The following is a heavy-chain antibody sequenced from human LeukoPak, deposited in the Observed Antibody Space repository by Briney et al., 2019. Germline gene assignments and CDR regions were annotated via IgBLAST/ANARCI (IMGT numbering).Heavy chain of an antibody. V-gene: IGHV3-48*03. J-gene: IGHJ6*03. Sequence: PGGSLRLSCAASGFTFSSYEMNWVRRAPGKGLEWVSYISSSGSTIYYADSVKGRFTISRDNAKNSLYLQMNSLRAGDTAVYYCAELGITMIGGVWGKGTTVTISS. CDR1: GFTFSSYE. CDR2: ISSSGSTI. D-gene: IGHD3-10*02. CDR3: AELGITMIGGV.